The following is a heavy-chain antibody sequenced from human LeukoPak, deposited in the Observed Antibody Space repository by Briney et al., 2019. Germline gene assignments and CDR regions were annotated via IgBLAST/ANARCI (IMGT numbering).Heavy chain of an antibody. CDR3: ARVPLEYGMDAFDI. J-gene: IGHJ3*02. CDR1: GGSISSYY. CDR2: IYYSGST. V-gene: IGHV4-59*01. Sequence: PSETLSLTCTVSGGSISSYYWSWIRQPPGKGLEWIGYIYYSGSTNYNPSLKSRVTISVDTSKNQFSLKLSSVTAADTAVYYCARVPLEYGMDAFDIWGQGTVVTVSS. D-gene: IGHD2/OR15-2a*01.